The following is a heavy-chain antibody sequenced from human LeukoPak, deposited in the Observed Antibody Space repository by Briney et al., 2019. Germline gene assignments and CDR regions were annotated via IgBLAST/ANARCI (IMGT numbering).Heavy chain of an antibody. CDR2: ISHEGDS. CDR1: GVSLRGYY. CDR3: ARGRNYVSDYYFDV. D-gene: IGHD1-7*01. V-gene: IGHV4-34*01. J-gene: IGHJ6*03. Sequence: SETLSLTCAVYGVSLRGYYWSWIRQSPEKGLEWIGEISHEGDSICNPSLKSRLTLSVDMSKNQFSLKLRSVTAADTAAYYCARGRNYVSDYYFDVWGKGTTVIVSS.